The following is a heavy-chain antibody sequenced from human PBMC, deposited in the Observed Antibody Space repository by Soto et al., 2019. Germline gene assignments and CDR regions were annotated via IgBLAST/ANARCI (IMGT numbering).Heavy chain of an antibody. CDR1: GFTFDSYA. CDR2: LGGSGATT. D-gene: IGHD6-13*01. Sequence: EVQLLQSEGGLVQPGGSLRLSCAASGFTFDSYAMSWVRQAPGKGPEWVSALGGSGATTHYADSVKGRFTISRDNSKNTVYLQMNSLRVEDTAVSYCAKDAKGASAPYFFDDWGQGTLVIVSS. V-gene: IGHV3-23*01. CDR3: AKDAKGASAPYFFDD. J-gene: IGHJ4*02.